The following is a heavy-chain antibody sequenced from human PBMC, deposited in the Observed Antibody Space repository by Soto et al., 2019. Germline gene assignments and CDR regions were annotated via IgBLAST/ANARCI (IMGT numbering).Heavy chain of an antibody. D-gene: IGHD3-22*01. V-gene: IGHV3-23*01. CDR3: AKLYDSSGYYYFQH. J-gene: IGHJ1*01. Sequence: EVQLLESGGGLVQPGGSLRLSCVASGFTFSSYAMSWVRQAPGKGLEWVSAISDSGGSTYYADSVKGRFTISRDKSKNTLYLQMNSLRAEDTAVYYCAKLYDSSGYYYFQHWGQGTLVTVSS. CDR1: GFTFSSYA. CDR2: ISDSGGST.